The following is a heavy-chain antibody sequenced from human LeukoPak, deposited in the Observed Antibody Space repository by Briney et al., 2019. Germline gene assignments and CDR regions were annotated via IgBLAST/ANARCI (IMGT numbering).Heavy chain of an antibody. CDR3: ARDLDPYYYDSSGYYYTD. Sequence: SSETLSLTCTVSGGSISSSSYYWGWIRQPPGKGLEWIGSIYYSGSTYYNPSLKSRVTISVDTSKNQFSLKLSSVTAADTAVYYCARDLDPYYYDSSGYYYTDWGQGTLVTVSS. V-gene: IGHV4-39*07. CDR1: GGSISSSSYY. J-gene: IGHJ4*02. CDR2: IYYSGST. D-gene: IGHD3-22*01.